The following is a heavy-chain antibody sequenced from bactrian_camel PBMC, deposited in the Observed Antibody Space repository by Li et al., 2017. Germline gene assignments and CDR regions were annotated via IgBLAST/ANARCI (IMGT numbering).Heavy chain of an antibody. CDR3: ASENIRHGCWVAAQKDFRF. CDR2: MHDVGIT. V-gene: IGHV3S42*01. CDR1: DYTYMRNYCS. J-gene: IGHJ6*01. D-gene: IGHD1*01. Sequence: VQLVESGGGSVQAGGSLRLSCAASDYTYMRNYCSMGWFRQAPGKEREGVARMHDVGITRCAEAVKGRFTISKDNAKNTLYLQMNSLKPEDSAMYYCASENIRHGCWVAAQKDFRFWGQGTQVTVS.